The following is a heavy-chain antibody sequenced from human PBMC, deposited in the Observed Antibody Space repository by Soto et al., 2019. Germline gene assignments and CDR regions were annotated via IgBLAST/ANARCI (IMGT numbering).Heavy chain of an antibody. D-gene: IGHD4-4*01. CDR2: ISGSGGST. CDR1: GFTFSSYA. CDR3: AKDPPTAHDYSTPTGHYYYYHGMDG. J-gene: IGHJ6*02. Sequence: GGPLTLSCAASGFTFSSYAMSWVRQAPGKGLEWVSAISGSGGSTYYADSVKGRFTISRDNSKNTLYLQMNSLRAEDTAVYYCAKDPPTAHDYSTPTGHYYYYHGMDGWGQGTTVTVSS. V-gene: IGHV3-23*01.